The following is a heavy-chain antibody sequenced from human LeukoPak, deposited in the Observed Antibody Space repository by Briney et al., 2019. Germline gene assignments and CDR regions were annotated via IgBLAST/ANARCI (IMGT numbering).Heavy chain of an antibody. V-gene: IGHV3-30*04. CDR1: GFTFSNYA. Sequence: GRSLRLSCAASGFTFSNYAVHWVRQAPGKGLEWVGIISYDGSQKYYADSVKGRFTISRDNSKNTLFLQMNSLRPEDTAVYYCARGTVLLWLGGDYWGQGTLVTVSS. CDR3: ARGTVLLWLGGDY. D-gene: IGHD3-10*01. J-gene: IGHJ4*02. CDR2: ISYDGSQK.